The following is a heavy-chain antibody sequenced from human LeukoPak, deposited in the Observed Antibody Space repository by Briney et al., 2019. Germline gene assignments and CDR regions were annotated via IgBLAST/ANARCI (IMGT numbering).Heavy chain of an antibody. D-gene: IGHD2-8*02. V-gene: IGHV3-33*01. Sequence: GRSLRLSCAASGFSFSGNGIHWVRQAPGKGLEWVSFIQTGGDPKYYADSVRGRFTISRDNSKKTCSLQMDSLRVEDTATYYCAREASTEIIGGMDVRGQGTTVTVTS. J-gene: IGHJ6*02. CDR1: GFSFSGNG. CDR2: IQTGGDPK. CDR3: AREASTEIIGGMDV.